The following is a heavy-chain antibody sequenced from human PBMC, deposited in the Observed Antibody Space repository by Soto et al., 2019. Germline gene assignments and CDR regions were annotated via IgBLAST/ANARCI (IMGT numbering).Heavy chain of an antibody. V-gene: IGHV3-23*01. J-gene: IGHJ6*02. D-gene: IGHD3-10*01. CDR3: AKSSGRPQNYYYYYGMDV. Sequence: PGGSLRLSCAASGFTFSSYAMSWVRQAPGKGLEWVSAISGSGGSTYYADSVKGRFTISRDNSKNTLYLQMNSLRAEDTAVYYCAKSSGRPQNYYYYYGMDVWGQGTTVTVSS. CDR2: ISGSGGST. CDR1: GFTFSSYA.